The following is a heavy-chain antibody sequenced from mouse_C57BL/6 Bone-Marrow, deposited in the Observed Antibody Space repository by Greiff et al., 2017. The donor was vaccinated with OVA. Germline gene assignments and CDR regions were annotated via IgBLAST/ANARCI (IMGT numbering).Heavy chain of an antibody. D-gene: IGHD2-1*01. V-gene: IGHV1-63*01. Sequence: QVQLQQSGAELVRPGTSVKMSCKASGYTFTNYWIGWAKQRPGHGLEWIGDIYPGGSYTNYNEKFKSKATLTADKSSSTAYMQFSSLTSEDSAIYYCVIYYGNDYAMDYWGQGTSVTVSS. J-gene: IGHJ4*01. CDR1: GYTFTNYW. CDR3: VIYYGNDYAMDY. CDR2: IYPGGSYT.